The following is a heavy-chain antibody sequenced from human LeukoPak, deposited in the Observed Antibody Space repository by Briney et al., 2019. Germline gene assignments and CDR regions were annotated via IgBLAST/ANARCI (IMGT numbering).Heavy chain of an antibody. CDR3: AKGNGYSYGRYYFDY. D-gene: IGHD5-18*01. J-gene: IGHJ4*02. CDR2: ITASGGHT. Sequence: GRSLRLSCPASGFTFSIYAMGWVRHAPGKGLEWVSSITASGGHTYYPDCAKGRFTISRDNSKNTLYLQVNSLIGEDTAVYYCAKGNGYSYGRYYFDYWGQGTLVTVSS. V-gene: IGHV3-23*01. CDR1: GFTFSIYA.